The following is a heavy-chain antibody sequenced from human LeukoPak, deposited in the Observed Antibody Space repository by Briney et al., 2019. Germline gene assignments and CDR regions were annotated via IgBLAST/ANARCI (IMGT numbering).Heavy chain of an antibody. J-gene: IGHJ4*02. V-gene: IGHV3-48*03. D-gene: IGHD5-18*01. CDR3: ARGRGYSYGYSSFDY. CDR1: GFTFSSYE. Sequence: GGSLRLSCAASGFTFSSYEMNWVRQAPGKGLEWVSYISSSGSTIYYADSVKGRFTISRDNAKNSLYLQVNSLRAEDTAVYYCARGRGYSYGYSSFDYWGQGTLVTVSS. CDR2: ISSSGSTI.